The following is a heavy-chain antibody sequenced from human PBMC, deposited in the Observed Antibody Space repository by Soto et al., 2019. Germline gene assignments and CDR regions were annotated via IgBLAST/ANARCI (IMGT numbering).Heavy chain of an antibody. Sequence: SETLSLTCTVSGGSISSYYWSWIRQPPGKGLEWIGYIYYSGSTNYNPSLKSRVTISVDTSKNQFSLKLSSVTAADTAVYYCARGPISYDSSGHVEYYFDYWGQGTLVTV. CDR1: GGSISSYY. CDR2: IYYSGST. J-gene: IGHJ4*02. CDR3: ARGPISYDSSGHVEYYFDY. D-gene: IGHD3-22*01. V-gene: IGHV4-59*01.